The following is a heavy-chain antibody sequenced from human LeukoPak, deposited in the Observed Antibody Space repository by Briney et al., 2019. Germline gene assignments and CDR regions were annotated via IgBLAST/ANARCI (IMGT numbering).Heavy chain of an antibody. CDR3: ARDHRGVFDY. V-gene: IGHV3-7*03. CDR2: INQDGSEK. D-gene: IGHD3-16*01. CDR1: GFTFSSYW. Sequence: GGSLRLSCVASGFTFSSYWMHWVRQTPGKGPEWVANINQDGSEKHYVDSVKGRFTISRDNAKNSLYLQMNSLRAEDTAVYYCARDHRGVFDYWGQGALVTVSS. J-gene: IGHJ4*02.